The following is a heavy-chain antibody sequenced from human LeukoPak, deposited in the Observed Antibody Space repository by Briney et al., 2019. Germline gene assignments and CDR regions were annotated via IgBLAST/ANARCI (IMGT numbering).Heavy chain of an antibody. CDR1: GYTLTELS. CDR2: FDPEDGET. J-gene: IGHJ5*02. CDR3: ARSPGIAAAGTWFDP. D-gene: IGHD6-13*01. Sequence: GASVKVSCKVSGYTLTELSMHWVRQAPGKGLEWMGGFDPEDGETIYAQKFQGRVTITADKSTSTAYMELSSLRSEDTAVYYCARSPGIAAAGTWFDPWGQGTLVTVSS. V-gene: IGHV1-24*01.